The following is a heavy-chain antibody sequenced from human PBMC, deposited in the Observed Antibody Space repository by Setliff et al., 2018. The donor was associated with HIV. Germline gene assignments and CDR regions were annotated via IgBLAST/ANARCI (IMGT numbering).Heavy chain of an antibody. V-gene: IGHV4-34*01. CDR3: ATHRRELGLHY. CDR1: GGSFGGYS. D-gene: IGHD7-27*01. J-gene: IGHJ4*02. Sequence: KTSETLSLTCAVYGGSFGGYSWSWIRQPPGKGLEWIGEINHSGSTNYNPSLKSRVTISVDTSKSQFSLRLTSVTAADTALYYCATHRRELGLHYWGQGTLVTVSS. CDR2: INHSGST.